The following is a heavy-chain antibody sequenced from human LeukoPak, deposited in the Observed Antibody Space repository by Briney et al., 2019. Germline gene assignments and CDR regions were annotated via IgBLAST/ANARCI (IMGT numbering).Heavy chain of an antibody. CDR1: GGSISSSNW. J-gene: IGHJ4*02. V-gene: IGHV4-4*02. Sequence: PSGTLSLTCAVSGGSISSSNWWSWVRQPPGKGLEWIGEIYHSGSTNYNPSLKSRVTISVDTSKNQSSLKLSSVTAADTAVYYCAGGDGKRGYSYGYYGYWGQGTLVTVSS. CDR2: IYHSGST. CDR3: AGGDGKRGYSYGYYGY. D-gene: IGHD5-18*01.